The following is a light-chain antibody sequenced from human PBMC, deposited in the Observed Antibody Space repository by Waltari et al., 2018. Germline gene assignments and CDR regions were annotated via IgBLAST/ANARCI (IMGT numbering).Light chain of an antibody. CDR3: QQYNNWPPVT. Sequence: EIVMTQSPATLSVSPGERATLSCRASQSVSSNLAWYQQKPGQAPRLLIYGASIRATGIPASFRGSWSGTEFTLTISILQSEDFAVYYCQQYNNWPPVTFGQGTRLEIK. V-gene: IGKV3D-15*03. CDR2: GAS. CDR1: QSVSSN. J-gene: IGKJ5*01.